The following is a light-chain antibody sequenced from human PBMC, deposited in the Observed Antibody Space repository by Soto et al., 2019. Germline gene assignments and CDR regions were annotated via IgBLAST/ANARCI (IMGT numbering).Light chain of an antibody. Sequence: EIVLTQSPATLSLSPGERATLSCRASQTVINYLAWYQQKPGQAPRLLIYDASTRATGIPARFSGSGSGTDFTLTISGLEPEDLAVYYCQQRRDWPLTFGGGTRVEIK. CDR3: QQRRDWPLT. CDR2: DAS. V-gene: IGKV3-11*01. CDR1: QTVINY. J-gene: IGKJ4*01.